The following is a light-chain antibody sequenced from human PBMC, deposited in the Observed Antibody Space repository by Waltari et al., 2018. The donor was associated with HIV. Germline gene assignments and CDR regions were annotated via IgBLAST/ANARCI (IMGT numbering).Light chain of an antibody. CDR3: SSYTGSSTLGV. V-gene: IGLV2-14*03. CDR1: SSDIGGYDY. Sequence: VSGSPGQWITISCTGSSSDIGGYDYVSWYQQHPGEAPKLIIYDVSRRPSGISHRFSGSKSVNTASLTISGLQAEDEADYYCSSYTGSSTLGVFGTGTTVTVL. J-gene: IGLJ1*01. CDR2: DVS.